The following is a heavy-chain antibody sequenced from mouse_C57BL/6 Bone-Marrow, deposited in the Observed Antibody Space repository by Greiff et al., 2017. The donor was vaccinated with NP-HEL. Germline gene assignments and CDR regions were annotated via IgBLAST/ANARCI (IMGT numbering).Heavy chain of an antibody. CDR2: IYPSDSDT. CDR3: ARRALYGYGRVAY. V-gene: IGHV1-61*01. J-gene: IGHJ3*01. D-gene: IGHD2-2*01. Sequence: QVQLQQSGAELVRPGSSVKLSCKASGYTFTSYWMAWVKQRPGQGLEWIGNIYPSDSDTHSLQQFKDKATLTVDKSSSTAYMQISSLTSEDSAVYYCARRALYGYGRVAYWGQGTLVTVSA. CDR1: GYTFTSYW.